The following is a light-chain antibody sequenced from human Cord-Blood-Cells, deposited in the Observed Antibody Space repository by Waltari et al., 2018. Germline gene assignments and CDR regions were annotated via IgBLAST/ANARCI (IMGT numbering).Light chain of an antibody. Sequence: EIVLTQSPATLSLSPGERDTLSCRASQSVSSYLAWYQQKPGQAPRLLIYDASNRATGTPARFSGSGSGTDFTLTISSLEPEDFAVYYCQQRSNWLTFGGGTKVEIK. V-gene: IGKV3-11*01. CDR2: DAS. J-gene: IGKJ4*01. CDR1: QSVSSY. CDR3: QQRSNWLT.